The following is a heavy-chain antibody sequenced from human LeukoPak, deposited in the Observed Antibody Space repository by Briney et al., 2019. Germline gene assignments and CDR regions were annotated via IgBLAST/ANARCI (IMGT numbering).Heavy chain of an antibody. V-gene: IGHV3-30*02. Sequence: GGSLRLSCAGSGFSFSSYGMHWVRQAPGKGLEWMAFIRSEYYADSVKGRFTISRDNSKNTLCLQMNSLRAEDTAVYYCARILDSAWGELGYWGQGTLVTVSS. CDR1: GFSFSSYG. CDR2: IRSE. J-gene: IGHJ4*02. D-gene: IGHD6-19*01. CDR3: ARILDSAWGELGY.